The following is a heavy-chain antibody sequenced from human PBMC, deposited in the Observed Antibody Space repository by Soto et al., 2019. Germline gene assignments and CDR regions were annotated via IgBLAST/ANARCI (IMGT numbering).Heavy chain of an antibody. V-gene: IGHV3-30-3*01. J-gene: IGHJ4*02. CDR3: ARGPSSLTRFDY. CDR2: ISYDGSNK. Sequence: QVQLVESGGGVVQPGRSLRLSCAASGFTFSSYAMHWVRQAPGTGLEWVAVISYDGSNKYYADSVKGRFTISRDNSKNTMYLQMNSLRAEDTAVYYCARGPSSLTRFDYWGQGTLVTVSS. CDR1: GFTFSSYA. D-gene: IGHD2-2*01.